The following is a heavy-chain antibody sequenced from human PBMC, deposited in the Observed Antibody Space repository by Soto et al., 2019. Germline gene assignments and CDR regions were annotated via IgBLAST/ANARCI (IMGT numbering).Heavy chain of an antibody. Sequence: SQTLSLTCAISGDSVSSNSAAWNWIRQSPSRGLEWLGRTYYRSKWYNDYAVSVKSRITINPDTSKNQFSLQLNSVTPEDTAVYYCARGVLGYYDFWSGFFLTSHWFDPWGQGTLVTVSS. J-gene: IGHJ5*02. CDR3: ARGVLGYYDFWSGFFLTSHWFDP. V-gene: IGHV6-1*01. D-gene: IGHD3-3*01. CDR2: TYYRSKWYN. CDR1: GDSVSSNSAA.